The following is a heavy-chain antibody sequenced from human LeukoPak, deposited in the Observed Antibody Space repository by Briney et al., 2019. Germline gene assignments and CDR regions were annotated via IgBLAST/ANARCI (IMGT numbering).Heavy chain of an antibody. CDR2: ISAYNGNT. D-gene: IGHD3-3*01. J-gene: IGHJ4*02. Sequence: ASVKVSCKASGYTFTSYGISWVRQAPGQGLEWWGWISAYNGNTNYAQKLQGRVTMTTDTSTSTAYMELRSLRSDDTAVDYGARVRAPYDFWSGHPPGALDYWGQGTLVTVSS. V-gene: IGHV1-18*01. CDR1: GYTFTSYG. CDR3: ARVRAPYDFWSGHPPGALDY.